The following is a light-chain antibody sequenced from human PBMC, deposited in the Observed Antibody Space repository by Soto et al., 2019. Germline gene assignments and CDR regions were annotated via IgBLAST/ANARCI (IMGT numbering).Light chain of an antibody. Sequence: QSVRTQPPSVSGAPGQRVTISCTGSSSNIGAGYDVHWYQQLPGTAPKLLIYGDTNRPSGVPDRFSGSKSGTSASLAITGLQAEDEADYYCQSSDTSLSGSYVFGTGTKVTVL. J-gene: IGLJ1*01. CDR1: SSNIGAGYD. CDR3: QSSDTSLSGSYV. CDR2: GDT. V-gene: IGLV1-40*01.